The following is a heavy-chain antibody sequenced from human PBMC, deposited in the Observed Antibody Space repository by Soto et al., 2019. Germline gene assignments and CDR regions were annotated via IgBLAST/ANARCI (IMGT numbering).Heavy chain of an antibody. Sequence: QMQLVQSGAEVKNPGASVTVSCKASGFSFTTYYVHWVRQAPGQGLEWMGRINPSGGGTVYAQKFQGRVSMTRDTSTSIGDMELSSLRFQDSAVYLCARVEGRAARPKDWGQGTLVTVSS. CDR2: INPSGGGT. CDR1: GFSFTTYY. J-gene: IGHJ4*02. CDR3: ARVEGRAARPKD. D-gene: IGHD6-6*01. V-gene: IGHV1-46*01.